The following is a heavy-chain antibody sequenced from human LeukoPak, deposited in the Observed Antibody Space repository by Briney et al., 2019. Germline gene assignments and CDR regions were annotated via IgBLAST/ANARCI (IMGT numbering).Heavy chain of an antibody. D-gene: IGHD6-13*01. V-gene: IGHV3-48*03. CDR1: GFTFSIYE. Sequence: PGGSLRLSCAASGFTFSIYEVNWVRQAPGKGLEWLSHISDSGITIHYADSVKGRFTISRDNSQNSLYLQMNSLRAEDTAIYYCARDATTAVGTVYMDVWGKGTTVTISS. CDR2: ISDSGITI. CDR3: ARDATTAVGTVYMDV. J-gene: IGHJ6*03.